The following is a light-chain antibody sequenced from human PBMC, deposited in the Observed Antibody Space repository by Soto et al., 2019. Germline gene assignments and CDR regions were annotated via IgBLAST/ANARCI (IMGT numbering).Light chain of an antibody. J-gene: IGLJ2*01. CDR2: GNS. CDR1: SSNIGAGYD. Sequence: QPVLTQPPSVSGAPGQRVTISCTGSSSNIGAGYDVHWYQQLPGTAPKLLIYGNSNRPSGFPDRFSGSKSGTSASLAITGLHAEDEADYYCQSYDSSLSGVVFGGGTKLTVL. V-gene: IGLV1-40*01. CDR3: QSYDSSLSGVV.